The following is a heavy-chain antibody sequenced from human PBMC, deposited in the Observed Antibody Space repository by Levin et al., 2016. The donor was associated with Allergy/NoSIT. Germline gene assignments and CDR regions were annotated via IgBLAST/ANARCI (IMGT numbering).Heavy chain of an antibody. CDR3: ARTGWFGELPFDY. J-gene: IGHJ4*02. D-gene: IGHD3-10*01. Sequence: GESLKISCAASGFTFSNYAMDWVRQAPGKGLEWVAVVSFDGNDKYYTDSVKGRFTISRDNSKNTLYLQMNSLRAEDTAVYYCARTGWFGELPFDYWGQGTLVTVSS. CDR2: VSFDGNDK. V-gene: IGHV3-30*03. CDR1: GFTFSNYA.